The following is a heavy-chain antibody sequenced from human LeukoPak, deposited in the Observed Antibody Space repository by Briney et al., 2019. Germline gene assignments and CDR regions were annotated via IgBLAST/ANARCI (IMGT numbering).Heavy chain of an antibody. D-gene: IGHD6-13*01. CDR3: AREGRAAADPLDS. CDR2: IKQDGSEK. V-gene: IGHV3-7*03. Sequence: GGSLRLSCAASGFTFSSYWMSWVRQAPGKGLEWVANIKQDGSEKYYVDSVKGRFTISRDNAKNTLYLQMNSLRAEDTAVYYCAREGRAAADPLDSWGQGTLVTVSS. CDR1: GFTFSSYW. J-gene: IGHJ4*02.